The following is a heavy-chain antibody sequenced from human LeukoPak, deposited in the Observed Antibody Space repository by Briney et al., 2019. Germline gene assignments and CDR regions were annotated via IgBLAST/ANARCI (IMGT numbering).Heavy chain of an antibody. J-gene: IGHJ3*02. Sequence: ASVKVSCKASGYTFTSYGISWVRQAPGQGLEWMGWISAYSGNTNYAQKLQGRVTMTTDTSTSTAYMELRSLRSDDTAVYYCARSRGNYYDSSGYSLGAFDIWGQGTMVTVSS. CDR2: ISAYSGNT. CDR3: ARSRGNYYDSSGYSLGAFDI. V-gene: IGHV1-18*01. CDR1: GYTFTSYG. D-gene: IGHD3-22*01.